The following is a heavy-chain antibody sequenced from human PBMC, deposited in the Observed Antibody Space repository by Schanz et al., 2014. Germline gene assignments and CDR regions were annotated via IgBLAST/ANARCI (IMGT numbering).Heavy chain of an antibody. J-gene: IGHJ4*02. Sequence: EVQLLESGGGLVQPGGSLRLSCAVSGFIVRSNYMTWVRQAPGKGLEWVSFIHPGGSTYYPDSVKGRFTISRDSSKNTLYLQMSSRRAEDTADYCCVRGSFFAFDYWGQGTLVTVSS. V-gene: IGHV3-66*01. D-gene: IGHD2-15*01. CDR3: VRGSFFAFDY. CDR1: GFIVRSNY. CDR2: IHPGGST.